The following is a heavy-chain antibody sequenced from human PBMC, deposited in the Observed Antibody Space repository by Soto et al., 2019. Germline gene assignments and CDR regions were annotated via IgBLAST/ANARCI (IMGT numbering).Heavy chain of an antibody. D-gene: IGHD1-26*01. Sequence: QVQLQQWGAGLLKPSETLSLTCAVYGGSFSGYYWSWIRQPPGKGLEWIGEINHSGSTNYNPSLKSRVTISVDTSKNQFSLKLSSVTAADTAVYYCARGGQTVGFYYYYGMDVWGQGTTVTVSS. V-gene: IGHV4-34*01. CDR1: GGSFSGYY. CDR3: ARGGQTVGFYYYYGMDV. CDR2: INHSGST. J-gene: IGHJ6*02.